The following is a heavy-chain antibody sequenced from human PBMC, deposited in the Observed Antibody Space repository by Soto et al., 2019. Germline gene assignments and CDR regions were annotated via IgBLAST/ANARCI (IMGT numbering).Heavy chain of an antibody. CDR3: AHSRWLPGFDP. J-gene: IGHJ5*02. V-gene: IGHV3-30-3*01. D-gene: IGHD5-12*01. CDR1: GFTFSSYA. CDR2: ISYDGSNK. Sequence: QVQLVESGGGVVQPGRSLRLSCAASGFTFSSYAMHWVRQAPGKGLEWVAVISYDGSNKYYADSVKGRFTISRDNSKNTLYLQMNSLRAEDTAVYYCAHSRWLPGFDPWGQGTLVTVSS.